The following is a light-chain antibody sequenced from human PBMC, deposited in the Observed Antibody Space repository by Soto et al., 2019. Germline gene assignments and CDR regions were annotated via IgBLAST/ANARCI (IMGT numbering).Light chain of an antibody. CDR1: QSVLYSSNNRNY. J-gene: IGKJ1*01. CDR3: QKYYSTPRT. Sequence: DIVMTQSPDSLAVSLGERATINCKSSQSVLYSSNNRNYLAWYQQKPRQSASLLIYWASTRKSEVPDRFSGSGSGTDFTLTISSLQAEDVAVYYCQKYYSTPRTFGQGTKVQIK. CDR2: WAS. V-gene: IGKV4-1*01.